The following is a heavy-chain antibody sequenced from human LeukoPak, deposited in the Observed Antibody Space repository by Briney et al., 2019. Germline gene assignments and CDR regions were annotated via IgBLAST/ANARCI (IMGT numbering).Heavy chain of an antibody. CDR2: IKSKTDGGTT. Sequence: GGSLRLSCAASGFTFSNAWMSWVRQAPGKGLEWVGRIKSKTDGGTTDYAAPVKGRFTISRDDSKNTLYLQMNSLRAEDTAVYYCARQDSGYEGFDYWGQGTLVTVSS. CDR1: GFTFSNAW. J-gene: IGHJ4*02. CDR3: ARQDSGYEGFDY. V-gene: IGHV3-15*01. D-gene: IGHD5-12*01.